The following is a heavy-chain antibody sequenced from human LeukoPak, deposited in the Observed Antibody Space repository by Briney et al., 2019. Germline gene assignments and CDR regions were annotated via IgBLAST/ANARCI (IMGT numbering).Heavy chain of an antibody. D-gene: IGHD4-23*01. CDR1: GASISSGGYY. CDR2: IYTSGIT. CDR3: ARREADYGGNSGIDY. J-gene: IGHJ4*02. V-gene: IGHV4-61*02. Sequence: SETLSLTCTVSGASISSGGYYWTWIRQPAGKGLEWIGRIYTSGITNYSPSLNSRVTISIDTSNNQFSLRLTSMTAADTAVYYCARREADYGGNSGIDYWGQGTLVTVSS.